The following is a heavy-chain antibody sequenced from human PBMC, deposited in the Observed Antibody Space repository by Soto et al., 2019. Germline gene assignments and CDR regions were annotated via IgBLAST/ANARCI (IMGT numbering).Heavy chain of an antibody. CDR1: GFSLSSGVG. CDR3: VHSNYYASGRSSYFDY. V-gene: IGHV2-5*02. Sequence: SGPTLVNPTETLTLTCTFSGFSLSSGVGVGWVRQPPGKALEWLALIYWDDDKDYSPSLKSRLTITKDTSETQVVLTMTNMDPVDTATYYCVHSNYYASGRSSYFDYWGQGTLVTVSS. CDR2: IYWDDDK. D-gene: IGHD3-10*01. J-gene: IGHJ4*02.